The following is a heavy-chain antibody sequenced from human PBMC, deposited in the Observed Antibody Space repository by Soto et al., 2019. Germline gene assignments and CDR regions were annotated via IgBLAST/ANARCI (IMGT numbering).Heavy chain of an antibody. Sequence: QVQLQESGPGLVKPSQTLSLTCTVSGGSISSGGYYWSWIRQHPGKGLEWIGYIYYSGSTYYNPSLKSRVTISVNTSKHQFSLKLSSVTAADTAVYYCARVTDNYYGSGSYYTTPYYFDYWGQGTLVTVSS. V-gene: IGHV4-31*03. J-gene: IGHJ4*02. CDR2: IYYSGST. CDR3: ARVTDNYYGSGSYYTTPYYFDY. D-gene: IGHD3-10*01. CDR1: GGSISSGGYY.